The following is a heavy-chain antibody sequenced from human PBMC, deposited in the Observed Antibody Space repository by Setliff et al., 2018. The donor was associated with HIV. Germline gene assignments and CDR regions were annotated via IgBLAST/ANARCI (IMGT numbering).Heavy chain of an antibody. CDR3: ARDSPLSHFDY. CDR2: IYSDGSS. CDR1: GFTVSRFY. V-gene: IGHV3-53*01. J-gene: IGHJ4*02. Sequence: PGGSLRLSCAASGFTVSRFYMSWVRQAPGKGLEWVSVIYSDGSSYYADSVRGRFTISRDNYKNTLYLQMNSLRPEDTAVYYCARDSPLSHFDYWGQGIQVTVS.